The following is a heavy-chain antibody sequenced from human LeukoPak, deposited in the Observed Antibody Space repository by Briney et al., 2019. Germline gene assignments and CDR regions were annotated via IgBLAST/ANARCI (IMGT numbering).Heavy chain of an antibody. V-gene: IGHV3-23*01. CDR1: GFTFSSYA. CDR3: AEPEGGYYDIRPD. J-gene: IGHJ4*02. CDR2: ISGSGGST. D-gene: IGHD3-22*01. Sequence: GGSLRLSCAASGFTFSSYAMSWVRQAPGRGLEWVSAISGSGGSTYYADSVKGRFTISRDNSKNTLYLQMNSLRAEDTAVYYCAEPEGGYYDIRPDWGQGTLVTVSS.